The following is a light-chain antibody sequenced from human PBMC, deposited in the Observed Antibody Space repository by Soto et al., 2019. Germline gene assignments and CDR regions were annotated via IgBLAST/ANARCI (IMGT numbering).Light chain of an antibody. CDR1: QNIFTY. CDR3: QHYTLYSAS. CDR2: DAS. J-gene: IGKJ3*01. V-gene: IGKV1-5*01. Sequence: DIHMTQSPSTLSASVGDRVTISCRASQNIFTYLAWYQQKPGKAPKLLIFDASTLQSGVPPRFSVSGSGTEFTLTISSLQPDDFATYYCQHYTLYSASFGPGTKVDIK.